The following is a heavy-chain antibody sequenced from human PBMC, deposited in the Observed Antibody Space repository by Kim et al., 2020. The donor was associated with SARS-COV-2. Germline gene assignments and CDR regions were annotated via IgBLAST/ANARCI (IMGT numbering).Heavy chain of an antibody. Sequence: ADSVKGRFTISRHNAKNTLYLQMNSLRAEDTAVYYCARDSHYYYYGMDVWGQGTTVTVSS. CDR3: ARDSHYYYYGMDV. J-gene: IGHJ6*02. V-gene: IGHV3-66*01.